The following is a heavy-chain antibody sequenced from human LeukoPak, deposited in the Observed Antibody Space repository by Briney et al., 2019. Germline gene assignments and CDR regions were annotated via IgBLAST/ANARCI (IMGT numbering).Heavy chain of an antibody. CDR1: GFSFSTIY. D-gene: IGHD1-26*01. V-gene: IGHV3-7*03. Sequence: GGSLRLSCAASGFSFSTIYMSWVRQTPGQGLEWVANINVDGTAEYYVDSVKGRFTISRDNAKNSLYLQMNSLRAEDTAVYYCARDPYRFAFDILGPGDSGPRLF. CDR3: ARDPYRFAFDI. CDR2: INVDGTAE. J-gene: IGHJ3*02.